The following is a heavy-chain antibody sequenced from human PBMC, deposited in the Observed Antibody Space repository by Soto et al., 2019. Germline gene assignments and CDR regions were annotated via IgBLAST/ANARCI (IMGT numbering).Heavy chain of an antibody. Sequence: SETLSLTCTVSGGSITSSSYYWGWIRQPPGKGLEWIGSIYYTGSTYYNPSLKSRVTISVDTSKNQFSLKLRSVTAADTAVYYCMLGSGWKDFDYWGQRTLVTVSS. CDR1: GGSITSSSYY. V-gene: IGHV4-39*01. J-gene: IGHJ4*02. CDR3: MLGSGWKDFDY. D-gene: IGHD3-22*01. CDR2: IYYTGST.